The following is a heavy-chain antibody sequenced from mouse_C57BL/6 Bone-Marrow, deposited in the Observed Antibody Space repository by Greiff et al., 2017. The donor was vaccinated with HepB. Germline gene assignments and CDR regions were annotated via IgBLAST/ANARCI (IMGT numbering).Heavy chain of an antibody. V-gene: IGHV1-18*01. Sequence: VQLQQSGPELVKPGDSVKLPCKASGYTFTDDNMDWVKQSHGKSLEWMGEINTNNGGTIYNQKFQGKATLTVEKSSSNAYMELRSLTSEDTAVYYCAREGYDGYPYCCAMDYWGQGTSVTVSS. CDR2: INTNNGGT. D-gene: IGHD2-3*01. J-gene: IGHJ4*01. CDR1: GYTFTDDN. CDR3: AREGYDGYPYCCAMDY.